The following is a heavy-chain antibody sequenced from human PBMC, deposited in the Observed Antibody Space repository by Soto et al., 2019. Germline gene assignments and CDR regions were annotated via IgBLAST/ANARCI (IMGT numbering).Heavy chain of an antibody. CDR1: GDAFNNYI. J-gene: IGHJ4*02. D-gene: IGHD2-2*01. V-gene: IGHV1-69*01. Sequence: QAQLVQSGAEVKKPGSSVKVSCKASGDAFNNYIFDWVRQAPGQGLEWMGGIIPMFGTPKYAQTFQDRVTISADVSTGTAYLELTSLRFDDTAVYYCAGGRDQPPVGLYFDSWGEGTRVTVSS. CDR2: IIPMFGTP. CDR3: AGGRDQPPVGLYFDS.